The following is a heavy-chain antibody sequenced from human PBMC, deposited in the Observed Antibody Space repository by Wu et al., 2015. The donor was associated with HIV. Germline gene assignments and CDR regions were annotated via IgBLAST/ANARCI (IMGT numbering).Heavy chain of an antibody. CDR3: ARDFSSGWYVDY. Sequence: QVQLVQSGAEVKKPGASVKISCKTSGYSFTSYYMYWVRQAPGQGLEWMGIINPSGGNTNYAQKFQGRVTMTRDRSTSTVYMELSSLRSEDTAVYYCARDFSSGWYVDYWGQGTLVTVSS. J-gene: IGHJ4*02. D-gene: IGHD6-19*01. V-gene: IGHV1-46*01. CDR2: INPSGGNT. CDR1: GYSFTSYY.